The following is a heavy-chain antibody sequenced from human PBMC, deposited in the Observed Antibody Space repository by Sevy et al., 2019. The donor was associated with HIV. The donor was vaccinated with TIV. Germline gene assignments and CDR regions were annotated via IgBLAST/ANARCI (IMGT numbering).Heavy chain of an antibody. CDR2: ISYDGSNK. CDR1: GFTFSSYG. V-gene: IGHV3-30*18. CDR3: AKDYPNGPAPIAVRGVSPVDY. D-gene: IGHD3-10*01. J-gene: IGHJ4*02. Sequence: GGSLRLSCAASGFTFSSYGMHWVRQAPGKGLEWVAVISYDGSNKYYADSVKGRFTISRDNSKNTLYLQMNSLRAEDTAVYYCAKDYPNGPAPIAVRGVSPVDYWGQGTLVTVSS.